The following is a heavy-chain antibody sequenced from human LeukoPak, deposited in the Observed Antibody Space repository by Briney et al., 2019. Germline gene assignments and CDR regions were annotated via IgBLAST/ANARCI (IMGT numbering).Heavy chain of an antibody. CDR3: ARLAAISGSDYPVD. D-gene: IGHD1-26*01. Sequence: SETLSLTCTVSGVSISSYYWSWIRQPPGKGLEWIGYIFYSGNTIYNPSLRSRVTISADTSKNHFSLRLRSVTAADTAVYYCARLAAISGSDYPVDWGQGTLVTVSS. CDR1: GVSISSYY. J-gene: IGHJ4*02. CDR2: IFYSGNT. V-gene: IGHV4-59*08.